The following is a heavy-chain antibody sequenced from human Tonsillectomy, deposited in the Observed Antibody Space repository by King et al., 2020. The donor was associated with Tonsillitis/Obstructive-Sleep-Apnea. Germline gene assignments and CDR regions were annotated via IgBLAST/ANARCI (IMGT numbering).Heavy chain of an antibody. CDR3: ARAGVYCSSTSCQNWFDP. D-gene: IGHD2-2*01. V-gene: IGHV3-66*01. Sequence: VQLVESGGGLVQPGGSLRLSCAASGFTVSRNYMSWVRQAPGKGLEWVSVSYSGGSTYYADSVKGRFTISRDNSKNTLYLEMNSLRAEDTAVYYCARAGVYCSSTSCQNWFDPWGQGTLVTVSS. CDR1: GFTVSRNY. CDR2: SYSGGST. J-gene: IGHJ5*02.